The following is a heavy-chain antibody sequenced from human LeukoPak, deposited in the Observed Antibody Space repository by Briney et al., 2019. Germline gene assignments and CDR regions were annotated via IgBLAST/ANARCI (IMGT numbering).Heavy chain of an antibody. CDR1: GYTFTGYY. CDR3: ARDYFDFWSGYCDF. Sequence: ASVKVSCKASGYTFTGYYMHWVRQAPGQGLEWMGWINPNSGGTNYAQKFQGRVTMTRDTSISTAYMELRRLRSDDMAVYFCARDYFDFWSGYCDFWGQGTLVTVSS. J-gene: IGHJ4*02. V-gene: IGHV1-2*02. D-gene: IGHD3-3*01. CDR2: INPNSGGT.